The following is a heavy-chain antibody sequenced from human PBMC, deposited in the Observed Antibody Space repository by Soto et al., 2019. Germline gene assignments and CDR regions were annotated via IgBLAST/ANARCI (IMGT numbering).Heavy chain of an antibody. CDR3: ARLYLAATITSLDY. Sequence: EVQLVESGGGLVQPGGSLRLSCAASGFTFSNYWLSWVRQAPGKGLEWVANIKKDGSEKYYVGSVVGRFTISRDNAENALYLQMNSLRAEDTAVYYFARLYLAATITSLDYWGQGTLVTVSS. J-gene: IGHJ4*02. CDR2: IKKDGSEK. V-gene: IGHV3-7*01. CDR1: GFTFSNYW. D-gene: IGHD5-12*01.